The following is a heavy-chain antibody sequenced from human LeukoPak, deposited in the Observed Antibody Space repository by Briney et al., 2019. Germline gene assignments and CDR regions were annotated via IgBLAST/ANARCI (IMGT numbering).Heavy chain of an antibody. Sequence: GASVKVSCKASGYTFTSYGISWVRQAPGQGLEWMGWISAYNGNTNYAQKLQGRVTMTTDTSTSTAYMELRSLRSDDTAVYYCARVRASLGWVPMTKGNMDVWGKGTTVTVSS. CDR1: GYTFTSYG. CDR2: ISAYNGNT. J-gene: IGHJ6*03. V-gene: IGHV1-18*01. D-gene: IGHD3-3*01. CDR3: ARVRASLGWVPMTKGNMDV.